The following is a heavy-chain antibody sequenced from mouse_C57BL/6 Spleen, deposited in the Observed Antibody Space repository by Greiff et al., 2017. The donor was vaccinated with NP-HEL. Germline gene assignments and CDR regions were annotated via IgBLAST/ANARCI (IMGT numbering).Heavy chain of an antibody. V-gene: IGHV1-76*01. CDR3: ARSRNYAFAWFAY. CDR2: IYPGSGNT. J-gene: IGHJ3*01. Sequence: QVQLQQSGAELVRPGASVKLSCKASGYTFTDYYINWVKQRPGQGLEWIARIYPGSGNTYYHEKFKGKATLTAEKSASTAYMQLSSLTSEDSAVYFCARSRNYAFAWFAYWGQGTLVTVSA. CDR1: GYTFTDYY. D-gene: IGHD1-1*01.